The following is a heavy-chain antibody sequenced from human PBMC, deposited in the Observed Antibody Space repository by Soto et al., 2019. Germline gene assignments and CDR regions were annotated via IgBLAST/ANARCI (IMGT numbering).Heavy chain of an antibody. J-gene: IGHJ4*02. V-gene: IGHV1-2*02. CDR1: GYTFTGYY. CDR3: ARDFLGYCSSTSCYTVDY. CDR2: INPNSGGT. D-gene: IGHD2-2*02. Sequence: ASVKVSCKASGYTFTGYYMHWLLHAPGQLLEWMGWINPNSGGTNYAQKFQGRVTMTRDTSISTAYMELSRLRSDDTAVYYCARDFLGYCSSTSCYTVDYWGQGTLVTVSS.